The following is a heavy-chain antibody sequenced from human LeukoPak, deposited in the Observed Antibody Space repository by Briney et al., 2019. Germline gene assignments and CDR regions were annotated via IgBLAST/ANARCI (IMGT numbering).Heavy chain of an antibody. Sequence: SETLSLTCAVYGGSFSGYYWSWIRQPPGKGLEWIGEINHSGSTNYNPSLKSRVTISVDTSKNQFSLKLSSVTAADTAVYYCARGPLLRWGDFDYWGQGTLVTVSS. V-gene: IGHV4-34*01. CDR1: GGSFSGYY. CDR2: INHSGST. J-gene: IGHJ4*02. CDR3: ARGPLLRWGDFDY. D-gene: IGHD4-23*01.